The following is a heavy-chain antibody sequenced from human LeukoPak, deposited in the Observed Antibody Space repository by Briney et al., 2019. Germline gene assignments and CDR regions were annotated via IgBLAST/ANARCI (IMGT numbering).Heavy chain of an antibody. V-gene: IGHV4-39*01. D-gene: IGHD5-12*01. CDR3: ARLTWITDY. Sequence: SETLSLTCTVSGGSISSSSSFWGWIRQPPGKGLEWIGHIKNGGSPNYNPPLRSRVTISLDTSKNQFSLTVSSVTAADTAVYYCARLTWITDYWGQGTLVTVSS. CDR2: IKNGGSP. J-gene: IGHJ4*02. CDR1: GGSISSSSSF.